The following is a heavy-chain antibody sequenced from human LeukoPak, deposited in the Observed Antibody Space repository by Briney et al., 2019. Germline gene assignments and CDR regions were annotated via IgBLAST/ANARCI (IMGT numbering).Heavy chain of an antibody. V-gene: IGHV4-31*03. CDR1: GGSISSGGYY. CDR2: IYYSGST. Sequence: SETLSLTCTDSGGSISSGGYYWSWIRQHPGKGLEWIGYIYYSGSTYYNPSLKSRVTIPVDTSKNQFSLKLSSVTAADTAVYYCARFSRRALDHWGQGTLVTVSS. CDR3: ARFSRRALDH. J-gene: IGHJ4*02.